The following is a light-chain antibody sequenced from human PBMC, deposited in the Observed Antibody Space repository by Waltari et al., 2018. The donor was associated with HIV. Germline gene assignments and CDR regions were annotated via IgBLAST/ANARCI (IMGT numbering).Light chain of an antibody. Sequence: IVKHKLAWYPQKPGQTPRLVIFDASSRATGIPARFSGSGSGTTFSLTIARMQAEDFVDYYCQQYDGRPRTFGQGTKVEIK. CDR1: IVKHK. V-gene: IGKV3-15*01. CDR3: QQYDGRPRT. CDR2: DAS. J-gene: IGKJ1*01.